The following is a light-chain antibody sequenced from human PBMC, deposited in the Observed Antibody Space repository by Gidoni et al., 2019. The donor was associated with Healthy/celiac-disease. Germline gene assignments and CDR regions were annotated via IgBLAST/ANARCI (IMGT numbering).Light chain of an antibody. CDR2: DAS. CDR3: QQRSNWPPLT. CDR1: QSVSIY. Sequence: EIVLTQSPATLSLSPGERAPLSCRASQSVSIYLAWYQQNPGQAPRLLIYDASNRATGIPARCSDSGSGTDFTLTSSSLEPEDCAVYYCQQRSNWPPLTCGGGTKVEIK. J-gene: IGKJ4*01. V-gene: IGKV3-11*01.